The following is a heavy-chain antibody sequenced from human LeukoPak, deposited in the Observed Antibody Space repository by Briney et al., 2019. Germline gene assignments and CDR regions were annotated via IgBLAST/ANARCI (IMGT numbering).Heavy chain of an antibody. J-gene: IGHJ6*02. V-gene: IGHV3-64*04. Sequence: GGSPRLSCSASGFTFSSYAMHWVRQAPGKGLEYVSAISSNGGSTYYADSVKGRFTISRDNSKNTLYLQMSSLRSEDTAVYYCARDTVVVPAPVLSGGMDVWGQGTTVTVSS. D-gene: IGHD2-2*01. CDR3: ARDTVVVPAPVLSGGMDV. CDR2: ISSNGGST. CDR1: GFTFSSYA.